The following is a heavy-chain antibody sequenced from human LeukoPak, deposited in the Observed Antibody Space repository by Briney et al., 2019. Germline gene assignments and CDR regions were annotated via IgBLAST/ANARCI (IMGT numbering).Heavy chain of an antibody. CDR3: ARVMLGATFNY. CDR1: GFTFSSYE. CDR2: ISSSGSTI. D-gene: IGHD1-26*01. J-gene: IGHJ4*02. Sequence: GGSLRLSCAASGFTFSSYEMNWVRQAPGKGLEWVSYISSSGSTIYYADSVKGRFTISRDNAKNSLYLQMNSLRAEDTAVYYCARVMLGATFNYWGQGTLVTVSS. V-gene: IGHV3-48*03.